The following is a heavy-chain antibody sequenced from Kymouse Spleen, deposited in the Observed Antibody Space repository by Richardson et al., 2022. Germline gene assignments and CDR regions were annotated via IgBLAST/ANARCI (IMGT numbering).Heavy chain of an antibody. Sequence: EVQLVESGGGLVKPGGSLRLSCAASGFTFSNAWMSWVRQAPGKGLEWVGRIKSKTDGGTTDYAAPVKGRFTISRDDSKNTLYLQMNSLKTEDTAVYYCTTEDDILTGYPDYYYYGMDVWGQGTTVTVSS. V-gene: IGHV3-15*01. CDR2: IKSKTDGGTT. J-gene: IGHJ6*02. CDR3: TTEDDILTGYPDYYYYGMDV. D-gene: IGHD3-9*01. CDR1: GFTFSNAW.